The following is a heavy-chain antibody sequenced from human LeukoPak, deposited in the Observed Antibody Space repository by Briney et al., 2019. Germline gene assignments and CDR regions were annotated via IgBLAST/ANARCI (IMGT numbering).Heavy chain of an antibody. D-gene: IGHD1-1*01. J-gene: IGHJ4*02. CDR3: ARGLQLERQIDY. CDR1: GGSFSGYY. Sequence: SETLSLTCAVYGGSFSGYYWSWIRQPPGKGLEWIGEINHSGSTNYNPSLKSRVTISVDTSKNQFSLKLSSVTAADTAVYYCARGLQLERQIDYWGQGTLVTVSS. V-gene: IGHV4-34*01. CDR2: INHSGST.